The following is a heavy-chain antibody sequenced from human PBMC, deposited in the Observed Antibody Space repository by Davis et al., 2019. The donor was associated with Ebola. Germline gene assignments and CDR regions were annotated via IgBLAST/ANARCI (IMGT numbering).Heavy chain of an antibody. Sequence: GESLKISCKGSGYSFTTYWIAWVRQMPGKGLEWMGIIYSGDSDTRYRPSFDGQVTISVDRSINTAYLQWSSLKASDSAMYYCARQEALYGSIDNWGQGTLVTVSS. CDR2: IYSGDSDT. V-gene: IGHV5-51*01. CDR1: GYSFTTYW. J-gene: IGHJ4*02. CDR3: ARQEALYGSIDN. D-gene: IGHD6-13*01.